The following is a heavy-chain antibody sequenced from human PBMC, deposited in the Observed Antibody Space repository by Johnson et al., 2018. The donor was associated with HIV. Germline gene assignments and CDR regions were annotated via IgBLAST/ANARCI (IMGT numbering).Heavy chain of an antibody. CDR2: IQFDGSNK. CDR1: GFTFSSYG. V-gene: IGHV3-30*02. D-gene: IGHD6-19*01. Sequence: QVQLVESGGGVVQPGGSLRLSCAASGFTFSSYGMHWVRQAPGKGLEWVAFIQFDGSNKYYADSVKGRFTISRDNSKNTLYLQMNSLRAEDTAVYYCAKDRSSGWYPAFDIWGQGTMVTVSS. J-gene: IGHJ3*02. CDR3: AKDRSSGWYPAFDI.